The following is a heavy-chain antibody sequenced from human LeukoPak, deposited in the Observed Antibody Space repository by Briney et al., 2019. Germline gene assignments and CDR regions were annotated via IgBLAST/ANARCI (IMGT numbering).Heavy chain of an antibody. J-gene: IGHJ6*03. Sequence: GGSLRLSCAASGFTFSSYSMNWVRQAPGKGREWVSYISSSSSTIYYADSVKGRFTISRDNAKNSLYLQMNSLRAEDTAVYYCARVEQQLVPPYYYMDVWGKGTTVTVSS. V-gene: IGHV3-48*01. CDR2: ISSSSSTI. CDR1: GFTFSSYS. CDR3: ARVEQQLVPPYYYMDV. D-gene: IGHD6-13*01.